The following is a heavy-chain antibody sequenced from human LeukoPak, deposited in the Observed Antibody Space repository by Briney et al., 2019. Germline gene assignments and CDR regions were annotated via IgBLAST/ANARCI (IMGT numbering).Heavy chain of an antibody. Sequence: GGSLRLSCVGSEFTFSTYWMSWVGQAPGKGLECLANIKQDGSEEYYVDSVKGRFTISRDNAKNSLYLQINSLRADDTAIYHCATEYKGYWGQGTLVTVSS. CDR1: EFTFSTYW. V-gene: IGHV3-7*05. D-gene: IGHD2-15*01. CDR3: ATEYKGY. CDR2: IKQDGSEE. J-gene: IGHJ4*02.